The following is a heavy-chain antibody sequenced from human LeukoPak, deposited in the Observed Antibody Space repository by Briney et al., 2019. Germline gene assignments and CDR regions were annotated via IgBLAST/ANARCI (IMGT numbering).Heavy chain of an antibody. J-gene: IGHJ5*02. CDR1: GYTLTAYY. V-gene: IGHV1-2*02. Sequence: ASVKGSCKGSGYTLTAYYMHWVRQAPGQGLEWMGRINPNSGGTNYAQRFQGRVTMTRDTSTSTAYMELNSLRADDTAVYYCARGDDYIWGSAINWFFPWGQGTLFTVSS. CDR3: ARGDDYIWGSAINWFFP. CDR2: INPNSGGT. D-gene: IGHD3-16*01.